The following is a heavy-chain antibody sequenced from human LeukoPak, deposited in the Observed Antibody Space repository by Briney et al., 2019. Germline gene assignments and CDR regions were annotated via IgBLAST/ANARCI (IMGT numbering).Heavy chain of an antibody. CDR1: GFTFSSYW. D-gene: IGHD3-3*01. CDR2: IKQDGSEK. J-gene: IGHJ6*02. CDR3: ARDMYYDFWSGSPLSRYGMDV. Sequence: GGSPRLSCAASGFTFSSYWMSWVRQAPGKGLEWVANIKQDGSEKYYVDPVKGRFTISRDNAKNSLYLQMNSLRAEDTAVYYCARDMYYDFWSGSPLSRYGMDVWGQGTTVTVSS. V-gene: IGHV3-7*01.